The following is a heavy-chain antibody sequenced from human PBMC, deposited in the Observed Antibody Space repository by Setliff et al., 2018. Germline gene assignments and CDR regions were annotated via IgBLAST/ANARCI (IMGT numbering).Heavy chain of an antibody. Sequence: GSLRLSCAASGFIFSSYEMNWVRQAPGKGLEWVSYITNSGGTIYYADSVKGRFTISRDNAKNSLFLQMNSLRAEDTALYYCAKPQVELRWGFESWGQGTPVTVSS. V-gene: IGHV3-48*03. CDR2: ITNSGGTI. CDR1: GFIFSSYE. D-gene: IGHD1-7*01. CDR3: AKPQVELRWGFES. J-gene: IGHJ4*02.